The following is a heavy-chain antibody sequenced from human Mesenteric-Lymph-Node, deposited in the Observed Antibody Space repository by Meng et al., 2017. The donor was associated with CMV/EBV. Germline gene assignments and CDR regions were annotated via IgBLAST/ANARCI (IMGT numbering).Heavy chain of an antibody. CDR1: GHTFNSYW. D-gene: IGHD2-15*01. CDR2: ISGDGITT. J-gene: IGHJ6*02. CDR3: VRDRGYRGFYGMDV. Sequence: GESLKISCPTSGHTFNSYWMNWVRQVPGKGLVWVSRISGDGITTNYADSVKGRFTISRDNAQNTLYLQMNSLRAEDTAVYYCVRDRGYRGFYGMDVWGQGTTVTVSS. V-gene: IGHV3-74*01.